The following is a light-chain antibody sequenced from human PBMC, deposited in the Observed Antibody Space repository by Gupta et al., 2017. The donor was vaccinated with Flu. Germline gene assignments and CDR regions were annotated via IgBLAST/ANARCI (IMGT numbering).Light chain of an antibody. CDR1: SGDIGRFDF. CDR3: CSYADFTTLI. V-gene: IGLV2-23*02. CDR2: EVN. Sequence: QSALTQPPSVSGSPGQSITISCSGASGDIGRFDFVSWYQQHPGKAPKLLIYEVNKRPSGISHRFSGSKSGNTASLTISGLQADDEAEYYCCSYADFTTLIFGGGTKLAV. J-gene: IGLJ2*01.